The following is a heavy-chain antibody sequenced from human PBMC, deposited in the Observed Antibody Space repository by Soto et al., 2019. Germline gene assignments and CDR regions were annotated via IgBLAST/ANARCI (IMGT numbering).Heavy chain of an antibody. V-gene: IGHV3-33*01. J-gene: IGHJ4*02. D-gene: IGHD3-16*02. Sequence: GGSLRLSCAASGFTFSSYGMHWVRQAPGKGLEWVAVIWYDGSNKYYADSVKGRFTISRDNSKNTLYLQMNSLRAEDTAVYYCARDQYDYVWGSYRYRYFDYWGQGTLVTVSS. CDR2: IWYDGSNK. CDR1: GFTFSSYG. CDR3: ARDQYDYVWGSYRYRYFDY.